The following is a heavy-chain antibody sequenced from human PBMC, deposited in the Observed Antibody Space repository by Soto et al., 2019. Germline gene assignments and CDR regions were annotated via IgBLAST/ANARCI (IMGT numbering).Heavy chain of an antibody. CDR1: GYTFTSYG. J-gene: IGHJ3*02. V-gene: IGHV1-18*01. CDR2: ISAYNGNT. Sequence: ASVKVSCKASGYTFTSYGISWVRQAPGQGLEWMGWISAYNGNTNYAQKLQGRVTMTTDTSTSTAYMELRSLRSDDTAVYYCARDGAYCSGGSCYDETHQNDAFDIWGQGTMVT. D-gene: IGHD2-15*01. CDR3: ARDGAYCSGGSCYDETHQNDAFDI.